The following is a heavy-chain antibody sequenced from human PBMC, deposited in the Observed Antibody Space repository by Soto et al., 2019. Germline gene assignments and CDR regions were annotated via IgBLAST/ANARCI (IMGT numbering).Heavy chain of an antibody. J-gene: IGHJ6*02. CDR3: AKHTLRYYAMDV. D-gene: IGHD2-2*02. Sequence: GGSLRLSCAASGFTFSNYAMSWVRQAPGKGLGWVSSISGSGGNTHYADSVKGRFTISRDNSKSALYVQMNSLRAEDAAVYYCAKHTLRYYAMDVWGQGTTVTVSS. CDR2: ISGSGGNT. CDR1: GFTFSNYA. V-gene: IGHV3-23*01.